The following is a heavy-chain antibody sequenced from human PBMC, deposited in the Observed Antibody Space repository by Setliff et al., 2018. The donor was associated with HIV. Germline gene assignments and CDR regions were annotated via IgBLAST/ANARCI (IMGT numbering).Heavy chain of an antibody. V-gene: IGHV4-4*09. CDR1: DDPLNSFY. Sequence: LSLPCTVSDDPLNSFYWSWIRQPPGKGLEWIGYIYTSGSTNYNPSLEGRVTISVDTSKNQFSLKLSSVTAADTAVYYCARTPEDYDQYFFDRWGQGTLVTVSS. J-gene: IGHJ4*02. CDR3: ARTPEDYDQYFFDR. D-gene: IGHD3-22*01. CDR2: IYTSGST.